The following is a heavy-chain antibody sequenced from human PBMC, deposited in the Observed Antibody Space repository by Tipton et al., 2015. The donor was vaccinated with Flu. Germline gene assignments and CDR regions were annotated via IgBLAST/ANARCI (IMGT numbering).Heavy chain of an antibody. CDR3: AKSGGFDF. Sequence: QLVQSGGGLIQPGGSLRLSCAASGFTFRTNGMHWFSQAPGKGLEWVAHIRSDETTEYADSVKGRFTISRDNSKDMLYLQMNRLRIEDTAVFYCAKSGGFDFWNQGALVIVSS. V-gene: IGHV3-30*02. D-gene: IGHD1-26*01. CDR2: IRSDETTE. J-gene: IGHJ4*02. CDR1: GFTFRTNG.